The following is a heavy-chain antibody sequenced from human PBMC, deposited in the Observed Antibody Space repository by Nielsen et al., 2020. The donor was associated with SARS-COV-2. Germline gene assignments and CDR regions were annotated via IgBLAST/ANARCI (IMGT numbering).Heavy chain of an antibody. CDR3: ATGPGQLVLGWFDP. J-gene: IGHJ5*02. CDR1: GGIFSSYV. V-gene: IGHV1-24*01. Sequence: ASVKVSCKASGGIFSSYVISWVRQAPGQGLEWMGGFDPEDGETIYAQKFQGRVTMTEDTSTDTAYMELSSLRSEDTAVYYCATGPGQLVLGWFDPWGQGTLVTVSS. D-gene: IGHD6-13*01. CDR2: FDPEDGET.